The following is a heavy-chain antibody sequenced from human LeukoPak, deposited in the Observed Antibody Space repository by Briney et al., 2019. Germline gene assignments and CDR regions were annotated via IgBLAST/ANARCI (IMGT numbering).Heavy chain of an antibody. J-gene: IGHJ3*02. D-gene: IGHD6-13*01. Sequence: GESLKISCKGSGYSFTSYWIGWVRQMPGKGLEWMGIIYPGDSDTRYIPSFQGQVTISADKSISTAYLQWSSLKASDTAMYYCARPISKYSSSWYDAFDIWGQGTMVTVSS. CDR2: IYPGDSDT. V-gene: IGHV5-51*01. CDR3: ARPISKYSSSWYDAFDI. CDR1: GYSFTSYW.